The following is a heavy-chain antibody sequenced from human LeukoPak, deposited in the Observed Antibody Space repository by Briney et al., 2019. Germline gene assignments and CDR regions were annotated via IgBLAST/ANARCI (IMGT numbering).Heavy chain of an antibody. CDR1: GGSISSGDFP. Sequence: SETLSLTCAVSGGSISSGDFPWSWIRQPPGKGLEWIGYIFHTGHTSYNPSLKSRVTISVDMSKNQLSLRLASVTAADTAVYYCARGFYGAGSHFDYWGQGTLVTVSS. D-gene: IGHD3-10*01. J-gene: IGHJ4*02. CDR3: ARGFYGAGSHFDY. CDR2: IFHTGHT. V-gene: IGHV4-30-2*01.